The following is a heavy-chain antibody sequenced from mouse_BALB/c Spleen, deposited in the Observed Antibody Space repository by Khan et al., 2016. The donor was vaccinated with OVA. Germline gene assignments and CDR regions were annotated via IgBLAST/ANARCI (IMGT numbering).Heavy chain of an antibody. V-gene: IGHV2-6-7*01. D-gene: IGHD1-3*01. CDR3: ARSKCNAYAMDY. CDR1: GFSLTGYG. CDR2: IWADGST. Sequence: VQLQESGPGLVAPSQSLSITCTVSGFSLTGYGINWVRQPPGKGLEWLGMIWADGSTDYNSALKSRLSISKDNSNSPVFLKMNILQTDDTARYDWARSKCNAYAMDYWGQGTSGTVSS. J-gene: IGHJ4*01.